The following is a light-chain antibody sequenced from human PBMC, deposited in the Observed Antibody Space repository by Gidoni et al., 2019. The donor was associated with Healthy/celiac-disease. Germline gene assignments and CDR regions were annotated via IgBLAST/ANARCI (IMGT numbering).Light chain of an antibody. CDR1: QSIGSS. CDR3: YQSSSLPRT. V-gene: IGKV6-21*01. CDR2: YAS. Sequence: EIVLTQSPDFQSVTPQEKVTITCRASQSIGSSLHWYQQKPDQSPKLLIKYASQSFSGVPSRFSGSGSGTDFTLTINSLEAEDAATYYCYQSSSLPRTFGQGTKVEIK. J-gene: IGKJ1*01.